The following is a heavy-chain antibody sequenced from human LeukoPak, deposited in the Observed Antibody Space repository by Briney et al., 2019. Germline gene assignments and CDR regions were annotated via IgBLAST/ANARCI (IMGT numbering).Heavy chain of an antibody. CDR2: IGTIISTT. V-gene: IGHV3-48*03. CDR3: ARNVYDLRGQWLVPGFDY. D-gene: IGHD6-19*01. Sequence: PGGSLRLSRAASGFTFGSYEMNWVRQAPGKGLEWVSYIGTIISTTYYADSVKGRFTVSRDDAKSSLYLQMSSLRAEDTAVYYCARNVYDLRGQWLVPGFDYWGQGTLVTVSS. J-gene: IGHJ4*02. CDR1: GFTFGSYE.